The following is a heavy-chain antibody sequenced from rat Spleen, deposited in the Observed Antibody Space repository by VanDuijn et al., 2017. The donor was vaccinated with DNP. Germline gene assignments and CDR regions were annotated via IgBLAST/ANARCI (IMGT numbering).Heavy chain of an antibody. J-gene: IGHJ2*01. CDR2: ISYSGST. CDR1: GYSITSNY. Sequence: EVQLQESGSGLVKPSQSLSLTCSVTGYSITSNYWGWIRKFPGNKMEYIGHISYSGSTNYNPSLRSRISITRDTSKNHFFLHLSSVTTEYTTTYYFARWTTYFDYWGKGVMVTVSS. CDR3: ARWTTYFDY. D-gene: IGHD1-11*01. V-gene: IGHV3-1*01.